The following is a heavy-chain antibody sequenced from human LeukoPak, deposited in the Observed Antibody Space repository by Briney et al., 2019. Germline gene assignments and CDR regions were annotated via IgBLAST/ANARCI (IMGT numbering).Heavy chain of an antibody. CDR1: GFTFSSYW. J-gene: IGHJ4*02. D-gene: IGHD6-13*01. Sequence: GGSLRLSCAASGFTFSSYWMSWVRQSPGNGLEWVANINQDGSENHYVDSVKGRFTISRDNAKSSVFVQMNGLRVEDTAVYYCVRAGGSSWSDFWGQGTPVTVSS. CDR2: INQDGSEN. V-gene: IGHV3-7*01. CDR3: VRAGGSSWSDF.